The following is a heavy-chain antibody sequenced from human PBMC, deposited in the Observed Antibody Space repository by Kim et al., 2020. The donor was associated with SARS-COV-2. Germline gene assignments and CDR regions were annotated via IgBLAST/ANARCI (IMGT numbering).Heavy chain of an antibody. CDR2: IKQDGSEK. CDR3: ARVDDSSGYYPDYYFDY. J-gene: IGHJ4*02. Sequence: GGSLRLSCAASGFTFSSYWMSWVRQAPGKGLEWVANIKQDGSEKYYVDSVKGRFTISRDNAKNSLYLQMNSLRAEDTAVYYCARVDDSSGYYPDYYFDYWGQGTLVTVSS. CDR1: GFTFSSYW. D-gene: IGHD3-22*01. V-gene: IGHV3-7*03.